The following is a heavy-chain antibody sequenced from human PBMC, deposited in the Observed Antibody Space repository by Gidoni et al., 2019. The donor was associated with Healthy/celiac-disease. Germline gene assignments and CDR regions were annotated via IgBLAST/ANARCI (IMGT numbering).Heavy chain of an antibody. J-gene: IGHJ4*02. V-gene: IGHV3-15*01. CDR1: GFTFSNAW. Sequence: EVQLVESGGGLVKPGGSLRLSCAASGFTFSNAWMSWVRQAPGKGLEWVGRIKSKTDGGTTDYAAPVKGRFTISRDDSKNTLYLQMNSLKTEDTAVHHCTTASTRSYRFDFWGQGTLVTVSS. CDR3: TTASTRSYRFDF. D-gene: IGHD1-26*01. CDR2: IKSKTDGGTT.